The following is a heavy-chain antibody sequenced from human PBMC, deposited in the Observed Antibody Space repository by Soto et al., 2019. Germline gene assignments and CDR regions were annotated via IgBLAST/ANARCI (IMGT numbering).Heavy chain of an antibody. CDR1: GFTFSGYR. D-gene: IGHD3-10*01. V-gene: IGHV3-74*01. CDR2: INSDGSST. J-gene: IGHJ4*02. Sequence: PGGSLRLSCAASGFTFSGYRMHWVRQAPGKGLVWVSRINSDGSSTDYADSVRGRFTISRDNAQNTLHLQMDSLRAEDTAVYYCARTNYHFDLWGQGTPVTVSS. CDR3: ARTNYHFDL.